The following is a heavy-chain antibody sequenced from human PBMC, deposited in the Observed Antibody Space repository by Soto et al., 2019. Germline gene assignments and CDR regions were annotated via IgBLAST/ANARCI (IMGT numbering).Heavy chain of an antibody. J-gene: IGHJ6*03. CDR1: GYTFTSYG. CDR2: ISAYNGNT. CDR3: XXXXXXXXXXXXXXXXXXYYYMDV. V-gene: IGHV1-18*01. Sequence: QVQLVQSGAEVKKPGASVKVSCKASGYTFTSYGISWVRQAPGQGLEWMGWISAYNGNTNYAQKLQGRVTMTTDTSTSTXYXXXXXXXXXXXXXXXXXXXXXXXXXXXXXXXXXXYYYMDVWGKGTTVTVSS.